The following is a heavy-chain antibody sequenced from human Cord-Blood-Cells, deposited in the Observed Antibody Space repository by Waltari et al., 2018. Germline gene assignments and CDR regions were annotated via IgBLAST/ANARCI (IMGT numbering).Heavy chain of an antibody. D-gene: IGHD3-10*01. CDR1: CGSISSSSYS. V-gene: IGHV4-39*07. CDR3: ARRRVGRALDY. Sequence: QLQLPESGPGLVKPSETLSLTCTVSCGSISSSSYSWGRLRQPPGKGLDWMGSIYYSGSTYYNPSLKSRVTISVDTSKNQFSLKLSSVTAADTAVYYCARRRVGRALDYWGQGTLVTVSS. J-gene: IGHJ4*02. CDR2: IYYSGST.